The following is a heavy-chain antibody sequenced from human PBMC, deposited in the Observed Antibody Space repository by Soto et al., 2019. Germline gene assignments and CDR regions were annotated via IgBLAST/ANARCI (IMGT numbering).Heavy chain of an antibody. D-gene: IGHD2-2*01. J-gene: IGHJ4*02. Sequence: GGSLRLSCAASGFTFSSYAMSWVRQAPGKGLEWVSAISGSGGSTYYADSVKGRFTISRDNSKNTLYLQMNSLRAEDTAVYYCAKGSTSLGRGIQSDLDYWGQGTLVTVSS. CDR1: GFTFSSYA. V-gene: IGHV3-23*01. CDR3: AKGSTSLGRGIQSDLDY. CDR2: ISGSGGST.